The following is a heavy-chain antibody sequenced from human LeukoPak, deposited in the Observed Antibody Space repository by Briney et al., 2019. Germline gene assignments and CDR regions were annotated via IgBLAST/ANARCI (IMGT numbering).Heavy chain of an antibody. CDR3: ARDGSASYFNL. Sequence: SQTLSLTCATSGDSVSSNSAVWNWIRQSPSRGLEWLGRTYYRSKWNRHYAESVKSRLTINPDTSRNQFSLQLNSVTPEDTAVYYCARDGSASYFNLWGQGILVTVSS. CDR2: TYYRSKWNR. CDR1: GDSVSSNSAV. D-gene: IGHD3-10*01. J-gene: IGHJ5*02. V-gene: IGHV6-1*01.